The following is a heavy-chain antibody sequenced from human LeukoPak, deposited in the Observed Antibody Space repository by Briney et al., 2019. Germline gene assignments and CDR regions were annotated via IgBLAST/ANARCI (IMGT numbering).Heavy chain of an antibody. J-gene: IGHJ4*02. CDR2: INPSGGST. CDR1: GYTFTSYY. Sequence: GASVKVSCKASGYTFTSYYMHWVRQAPGQGLEWMGLINPSGGSTSYAQKFQGRVTMTRDTSTSTVYMELSSLRSEDTAVYYCARDRISHSVAGPGGYWGQGTLVTVSS. D-gene: IGHD6-19*01. V-gene: IGHV1-46*01. CDR3: ARDRISHSVAGPGGY.